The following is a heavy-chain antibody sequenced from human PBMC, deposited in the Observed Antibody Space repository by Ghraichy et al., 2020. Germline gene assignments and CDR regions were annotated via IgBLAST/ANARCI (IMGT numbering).Heavy chain of an antibody. CDR2: IYYSGST. V-gene: IGHV4-39*01. J-gene: IGHJ4*02. D-gene: IGHD1-26*01. CDR1: GGSISSSSYY. Sequence: SETLSLTCTVSGGSISSSSYYWGWIRQPPGKGLEWIGSIYYSGSTYYNPSLKSRVTISVDTSKNQFSLKLSSVTAADTAVYYCARHGRVGSYFLFDYWGQGTLVTVSS. CDR3: ARHGRVGSYFLFDY.